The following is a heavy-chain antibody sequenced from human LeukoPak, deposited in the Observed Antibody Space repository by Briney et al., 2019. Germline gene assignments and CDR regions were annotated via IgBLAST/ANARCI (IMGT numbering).Heavy chain of an antibody. CDR2: IYYSGST. CDR1: GGSISSSSYY. D-gene: IGHD1-26*01. V-gene: IGHV4-39*01. Sequence: SETLSLTCTVSGGSISSSSYYWGWIRQPPGKGLEWIGSIYYSGSTYYNPSLKSRVTISVDTSKNQFSRKLSSVTAADTAVYYCARQREGFIVGGFDPWGQGTLVTVSS. CDR3: ARQREGFIVGGFDP. J-gene: IGHJ5*02.